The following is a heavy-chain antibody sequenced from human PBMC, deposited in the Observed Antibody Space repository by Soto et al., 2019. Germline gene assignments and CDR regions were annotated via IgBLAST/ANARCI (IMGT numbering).Heavy chain of an antibody. J-gene: IGHJ4*02. CDR3: ARGLSPQNWYSSDCYDY. Sequence: ASVKVSSNASGYTFISYDISWLLQAPGQGVEWMVWIIAYNGNTNYAQKLHGRVTMTTDTSTSTAYMELRSLRSDDTPVYYCARGLSPQNWYSSDCYDYWGQGTLVTVSS. CDR2: IIAYNGNT. CDR1: GYTFISYD. D-gene: IGHD6-19*01. V-gene: IGHV1-18*04.